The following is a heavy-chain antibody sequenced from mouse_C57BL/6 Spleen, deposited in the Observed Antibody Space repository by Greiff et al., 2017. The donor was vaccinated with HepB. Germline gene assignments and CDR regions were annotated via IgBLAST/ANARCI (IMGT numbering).Heavy chain of an antibody. V-gene: IGHV1-81*01. D-gene: IGHD1-1*01. CDR3: ARARNYGSSPYAMDY. Sequence: VKLMESGAELARPGASVKLSCKASGYTFTSYGISWVKQRTGQGLEWIGEIYPRSGNTYYNEKFKGKATLTADKSSSTAYMELRSLTSEDSAVYFCARARNYGSSPYAMDYWGQGTSVTVSS. CDR2: IYPRSGNT. J-gene: IGHJ4*01. CDR1: GYTFTSYG.